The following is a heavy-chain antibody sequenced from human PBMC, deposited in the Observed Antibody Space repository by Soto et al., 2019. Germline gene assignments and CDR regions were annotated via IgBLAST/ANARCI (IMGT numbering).Heavy chain of an antibody. D-gene: IGHD5-12*01. V-gene: IGHV1-69*01. Sequence: QVQLAQSGAEVKKPGSSVQVSCKASGGTFNNFVISWVRQAPGQGLEWMGGIIPNFGTTNYAQKFQGKVTITADETTRTSYLELRGLTSDDTSVYYGARDLGGEATIRFWGQGTLVTVSS. J-gene: IGHJ4*02. CDR3: ARDLGGEATIRF. CDR2: IIPNFGTT. CDR1: GGTFNNFV.